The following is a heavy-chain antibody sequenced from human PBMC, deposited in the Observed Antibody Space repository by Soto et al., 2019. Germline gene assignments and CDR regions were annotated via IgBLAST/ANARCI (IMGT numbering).Heavy chain of an antibody. Sequence: ASVKVSCKASGGTFSSYAISWVRQAPGQGLEWMGGIIPIFGTANYAQKFQGRVTITADESTSTAYMELSSLRSEDTAVYYCARATYYYDSSGYYYLTEGWFDPWGQGTLVTVSS. CDR1: GGTFSSYA. CDR2: IIPIFGTA. CDR3: ARATYYYDSSGYYYLTEGWFDP. D-gene: IGHD3-22*01. V-gene: IGHV1-69*13. J-gene: IGHJ5*02.